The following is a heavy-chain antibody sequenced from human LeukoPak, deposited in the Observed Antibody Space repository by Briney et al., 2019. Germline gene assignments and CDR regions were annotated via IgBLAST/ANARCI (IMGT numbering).Heavy chain of an antibody. CDR2: IIPIFGTA. CDR3: ARERFLEWYFDY. Sequence: ASVKVSCKASGGTFSSYAISWVRQAPGQGLEWMGGIIPIFGTANYAQKFQGRVTITADESTSTAYMELSSLRSEDTAVYYCARERFLEWYFDYWGQGTLVTVSS. V-gene: IGHV1-69*13. CDR1: GGTFSSYA. D-gene: IGHD3-3*01. J-gene: IGHJ4*02.